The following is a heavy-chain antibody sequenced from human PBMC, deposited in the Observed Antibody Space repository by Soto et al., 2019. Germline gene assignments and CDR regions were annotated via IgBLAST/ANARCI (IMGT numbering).Heavy chain of an antibody. V-gene: IGHV4-30-4*01. CDR1: GGSISSGDYY. J-gene: IGHJ5*02. Sequence: TLSLTCTVSGGSISSGDYYWSWIRQPPGKGLEWIGYIYYSGSTYYNPSLNSRVTISVDTSKNQFSLKLSSVTAADTAVYYCARAGYRGYDFWSGYRNGSYLFHPWGQGTLITVSS. CDR3: ARAGYRGYDFWSGYRNGSYLFHP. CDR2: IYYSGST. D-gene: IGHD3-3*01.